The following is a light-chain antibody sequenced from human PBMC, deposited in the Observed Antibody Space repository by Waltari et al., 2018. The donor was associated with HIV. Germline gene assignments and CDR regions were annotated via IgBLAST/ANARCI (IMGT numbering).Light chain of an antibody. CDR2: GVS. Sequence: QSALTQPPSASGSPGQSVTISCTGTSSDVGGYNYVSWYQQHPGKAPKLMIYGVSRRPSGVPDRFSGSKSGTTASLTVAGLQAEDEADYYCSSYAGSNKFVVFGGGTKLTVL. V-gene: IGLV2-8*01. CDR1: SSDVGGYNY. J-gene: IGLJ2*01. CDR3: SSYAGSNKFVV.